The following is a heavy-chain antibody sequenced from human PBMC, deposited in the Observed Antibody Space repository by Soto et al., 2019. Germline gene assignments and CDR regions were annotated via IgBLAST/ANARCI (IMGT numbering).Heavy chain of an antibody. Sequence: EVRLLESGGGLVQPGGSLTLSCATSGFTFNNYSMSWVRQAPGKGLEWVSSINRGGGPYYADSVKGRFTISRDNSKNMLYLRMNILRADDTAVYFCARADGPLPVTLLGFWGQGTLVTVSS. J-gene: IGHJ4*02. V-gene: IGHV3-23*01. D-gene: IGHD5-18*01. CDR2: INRGGGP. CDR3: ARADGPLPVTLLGF. CDR1: GFTFNNYS.